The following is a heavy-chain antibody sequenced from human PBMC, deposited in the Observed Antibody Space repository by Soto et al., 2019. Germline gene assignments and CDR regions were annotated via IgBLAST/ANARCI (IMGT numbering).Heavy chain of an antibody. J-gene: IGHJ6*03. CDR2: IYYSGST. CDR3: ARGSSIAAHNSYYYYMDV. Sequence: SETLSLTCTVSGGSISSSSYYWGWIRQPPGKGLEWIGSIYYSGSTYYNPSLKSRVTISVDTSKNQFSLKLSSVTAADTAVYYCARGSSIAAHNSYYYYMDVWGKGTTVTVSS. V-gene: IGHV4-39*01. D-gene: IGHD6-6*01. CDR1: GGSISSSSYY.